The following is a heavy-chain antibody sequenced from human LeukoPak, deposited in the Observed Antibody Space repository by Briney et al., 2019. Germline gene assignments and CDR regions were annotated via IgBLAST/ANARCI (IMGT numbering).Heavy chain of an antibody. Sequence: ASVKVSCTTSGYSFTSYHMHCLRQAPGQGLEWVGILKSSGDTPIYAQQFQGRVTENREPSTSTVYMELSSLSSKDTAVYYGTREDPHTYNFDVWGPGTLVTVSS. CDR2: LKSSGDTP. V-gene: IGHV1-46*01. CDR3: TREDPHTYNFDV. CDR1: GYSFTSYH. J-gene: IGHJ4*02. D-gene: IGHD1-1*01.